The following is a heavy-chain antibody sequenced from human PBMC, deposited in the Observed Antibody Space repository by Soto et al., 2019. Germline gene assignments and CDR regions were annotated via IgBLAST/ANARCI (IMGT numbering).Heavy chain of an antibody. Sequence: ASVKVSCKASGYTFSNYALNWVRQAPGQGLEWMGWINTNTGNPSYAQGFTGRFVFSLDTSVSTAYLQISSLRAEDTALYYCARGEVAAAEVYWGQGTLVTVSS. J-gene: IGHJ4*02. CDR2: INTNTGNP. CDR1: GYTFSNYA. CDR3: ARGEVAAAEVY. D-gene: IGHD6-13*01. V-gene: IGHV7-4-1*02.